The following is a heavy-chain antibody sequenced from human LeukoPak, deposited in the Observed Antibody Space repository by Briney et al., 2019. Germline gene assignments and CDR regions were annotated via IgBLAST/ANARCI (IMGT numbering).Heavy chain of an antibody. Sequence: GESLKISCKGSGYSFTSYWIGWVRQIRGKRVEWMGIIYAGDSDTRYRPSFQGQVTISADKSISTAYLQWSSLKVSDSAMYYCARLDSSRRYLDPWGQGTLVTVSS. V-gene: IGHV5-51*01. D-gene: IGHD6-13*01. CDR2: IYAGDSDT. J-gene: IGHJ5*02. CDR1: GYSFTSYW. CDR3: ARLDSSRRYLDP.